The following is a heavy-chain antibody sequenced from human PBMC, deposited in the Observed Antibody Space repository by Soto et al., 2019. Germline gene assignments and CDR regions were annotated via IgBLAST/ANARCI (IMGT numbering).Heavy chain of an antibody. J-gene: IGHJ4*02. CDR3: AKEGGSGWYFFDY. CDR1: GFTFSSYA. CDR2: ISGSGGSA. Sequence: PGXSLRLYCAASGFTFSSYALSWFRHSPGKGLEWVSTISGSGGSAYYADSVKGRLTISRDNSKNTVYLQMNSLRAEDTAVYYCAKEGGSGWYFFDYWGQGTLVTVSS. D-gene: IGHD6-19*01. V-gene: IGHV3-23*01.